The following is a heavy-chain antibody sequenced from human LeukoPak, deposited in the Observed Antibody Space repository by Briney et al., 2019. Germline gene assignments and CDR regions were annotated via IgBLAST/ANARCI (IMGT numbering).Heavy chain of an antibody. Sequence: KASETLSLTCAVYGGSFSGYYWSWIRQPPGKGLEWIGEINHSGSTNYNPSLKSRVTISVDTSKNQFSLKLSSVTAADTAVYYCARESGSYYYLRLDHWGQGTLVTVSS. CDR2: INHSGST. CDR3: ARESGSYYYLRLDH. J-gene: IGHJ5*02. V-gene: IGHV4-34*01. D-gene: IGHD1-26*01. CDR1: GGSFSGYY.